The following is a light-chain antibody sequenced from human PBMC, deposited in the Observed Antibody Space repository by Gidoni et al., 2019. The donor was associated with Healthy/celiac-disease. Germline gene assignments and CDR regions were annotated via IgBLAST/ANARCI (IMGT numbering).Light chain of an antibody. CDR3: QQLNSYPHFT. Sequence: DIQLTQSPSFLSASVGDRVTITCRASQGISSYLAWYQQKPGKAPKLLIYAASTLQSGVPSRFSGSGSGTDFTLTISSLQPEDFATYYCQQLNSYPHFTFGPGTKVDIK. CDR1: QGISSY. CDR2: AAS. V-gene: IGKV1-9*01. J-gene: IGKJ3*01.